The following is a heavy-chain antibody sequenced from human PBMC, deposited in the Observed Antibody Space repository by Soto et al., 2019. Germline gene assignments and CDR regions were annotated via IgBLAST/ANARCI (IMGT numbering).Heavy chain of an antibody. CDR2: IYWNDDK. V-gene: IGHV2-5*01. CDR1: GFSLSTSGVG. Sequence: SGPTLVNPTHTLTLTCTFSGFSLSTSGVGVGWIRQPPGKALEWLALIYWNDDKRYSPSLKSRLTITKDTSKNQVVLTMTNMDPVDTATYYCAHRPFLQGAAAATPSFWFDPWAREPWSPSPQ. J-gene: IGHJ5*02. D-gene: IGHD6-13*01. CDR3: AHRPFLQGAAAATPSFWFDP.